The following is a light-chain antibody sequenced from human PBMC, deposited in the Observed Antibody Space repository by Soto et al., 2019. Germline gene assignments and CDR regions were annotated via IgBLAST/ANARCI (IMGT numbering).Light chain of an antibody. CDR3: CSYTTSSTYL. CDR1: SSDVGAYNH. Sequence: QSVLTQPASVSGSPGQSIPISCTGTSSDVGAYNHVSWYQHHPGKAPKLMIYDVSSRPSGVSNRFSGSKSGNTASLTISGLQAEDVTDYYCCSYTTSSTYLFGTGTKVTVL. CDR2: DVS. J-gene: IGLJ1*01. V-gene: IGLV2-14*03.